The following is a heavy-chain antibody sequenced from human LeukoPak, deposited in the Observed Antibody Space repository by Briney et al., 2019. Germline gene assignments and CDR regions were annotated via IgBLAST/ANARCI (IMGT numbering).Heavy chain of an antibody. Sequence: PGGSLRLSCAASGFTFSSYGMHWVRQAPGKGLEWVAVISYDGSNKYYADSVKGRFTISRDNSKNTLYLQMNSLRAEDTAVYYCAKDRPFGYSYGYFDYRGQGTLVTVSS. V-gene: IGHV3-30*18. D-gene: IGHD5-18*01. CDR3: AKDRPFGYSYGYFDY. CDR2: ISYDGSNK. J-gene: IGHJ4*02. CDR1: GFTFSSYG.